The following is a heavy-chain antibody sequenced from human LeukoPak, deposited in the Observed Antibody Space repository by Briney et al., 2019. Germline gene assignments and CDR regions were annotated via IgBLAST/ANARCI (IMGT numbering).Heavy chain of an antibody. V-gene: IGHV3-7*01. D-gene: IGHD2-2*01. CDR3: ANQACSRFDY. J-gene: IGHJ4*02. CDR1: GFAFSSNW. CDR2: ISPDGSGK. Sequence: GGSLRLSCAASGFAFSSNWVSWVRQAPGRGLELVANISPDGSGKYCMDSVKGRCAISRDNARSSLDLQLNSLRVEDTAVYFCANQACSRFDYWGQGTLVTVSS.